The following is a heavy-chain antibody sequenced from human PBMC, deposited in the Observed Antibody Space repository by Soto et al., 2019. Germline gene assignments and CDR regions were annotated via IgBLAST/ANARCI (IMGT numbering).Heavy chain of an antibody. CDR2: VYPGDSDT. CDR1: GYSFTDSW. D-gene: IGHD2-2*01. Sequence: GESLKISCQGSGYSFTDSWIGWVRQMPGKGLEWVGVVYPGDSDTTYSPSFQGQVTISADKSISTAYLQWSSLKASDTAMYYCARLQGEGSSNTCYANWFDPWGQGTLVTVAS. V-gene: IGHV5-51*01. J-gene: IGHJ5*02. CDR3: ARLQGEGSSNTCYANWFDP.